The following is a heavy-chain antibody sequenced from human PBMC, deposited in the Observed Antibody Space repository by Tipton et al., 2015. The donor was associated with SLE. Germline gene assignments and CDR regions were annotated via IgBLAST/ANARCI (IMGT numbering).Heavy chain of an antibody. D-gene: IGHD4-23*01. J-gene: IGHJ3*02. CDR2: IYYSGST. CDR3: ARDPVYGGNTGAFDI. Sequence: LRLSCTVSGGSISSYYWSWIRQPPGKGLEWIGYIYYSGSTNYNPSPKSRVTISVDTSKNQFSLKLSSVTAADTAVYYCARDPVYGGNTGAFDIWGQGTTVTVSS. CDR1: GGSISSYY. V-gene: IGHV4-59*01.